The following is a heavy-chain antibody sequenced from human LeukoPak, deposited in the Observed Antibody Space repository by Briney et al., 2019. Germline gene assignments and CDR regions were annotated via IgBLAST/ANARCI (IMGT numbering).Heavy chain of an antibody. D-gene: IGHD3-10*01. CDR3: ARAFITMVRGVIIIDAFDI. V-gene: IGHV3-66*01. Sequence: GGSLRLSCAASGFTVSSNYMSWVRQAPGKGLEWVSVIYSGGSTYYADSVKGRFTISRDNSKNTLYLQMNSLRAEDTAVYYCARAFITMVRGVIIIDAFDIWGQGTMVTVSS. CDR2: IYSGGST. J-gene: IGHJ3*02. CDR1: GFTVSSNY.